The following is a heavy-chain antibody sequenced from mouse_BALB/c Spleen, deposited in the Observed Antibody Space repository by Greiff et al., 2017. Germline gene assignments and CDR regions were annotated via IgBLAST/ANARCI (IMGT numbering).Heavy chain of an antibody. CDR3: ARHGITTVVDAMDY. CDR1: GFTFSSYT. V-gene: IGHV5-12-2*01. CDR2: ISNGGGST. J-gene: IGHJ4*01. Sequence: EVQLQESGGGLVQPGGSLKLSCAASGFTFSSYTMSWVRQTPEKRLEWVAYISNGGGSTYYPDTVKGRFTISRDNAKNTLYLQMSSLKSEDTAMYYCARHGITTVVDAMDYWGQGTSVTVSS. D-gene: IGHD1-1*01.